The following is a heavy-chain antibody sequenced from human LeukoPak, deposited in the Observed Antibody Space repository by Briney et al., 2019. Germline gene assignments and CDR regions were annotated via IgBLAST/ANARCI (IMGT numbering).Heavy chain of an antibody. V-gene: IGHV3-15*01. CDR2: IRSKIDGETA. CDR1: GFTFNDAW. Sequence: PGGSLRLSCAVSGFTFNDAWMSWVRQAPGKGLEWVGHIRSKIDGETADYATPVKARFSISRYDSKDTVFLQMNGLTTEDTATYYCASGDPALVGLLHYWGEGTLVTVSS. D-gene: IGHD3-9*01. J-gene: IGHJ4*02. CDR3: ASGDPALVGLLHY.